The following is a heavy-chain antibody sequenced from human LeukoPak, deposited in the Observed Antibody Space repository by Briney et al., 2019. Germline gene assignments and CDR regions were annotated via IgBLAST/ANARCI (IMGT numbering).Heavy chain of an antibody. CDR3: ARVYDTDIVVVPAATYYFDY. CDR1: GYTLTELS. CDR2: FDPEDGET. J-gene: IGHJ4*02. V-gene: IGHV1-24*01. Sequence: ASVKVSCKVSGYTLTELSMHWVRQAPGKGLEWMGGFDPEDGETIYAQKFQGRVTMTEDTSTDTAYMELSSLRSEDTAVYYCARVYDTDIVVVPAATYYFDYWGQGTLVTVSS. D-gene: IGHD2-2*01.